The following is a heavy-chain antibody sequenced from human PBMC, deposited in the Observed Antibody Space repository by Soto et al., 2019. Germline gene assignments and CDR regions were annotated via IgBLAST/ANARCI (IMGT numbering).Heavy chain of an antibody. CDR2: INPNSGGT. V-gene: IGHV1-2*02. D-gene: IGHD5-18*01. J-gene: IGHJ6*02. Sequence: GASVKVSCKASGYTFTGYYMHWVRQAPGQGLEWMGWINPNSGGTNYAQKFQGRVTMTRDPSISTAYMELSRLRSDDTAVYYCAREEVVTPEGYTAKYYYYGMDVWGQGTTVTVSS. CDR1: GYTFTGYY. CDR3: AREEVVTPEGYTAKYYYYGMDV.